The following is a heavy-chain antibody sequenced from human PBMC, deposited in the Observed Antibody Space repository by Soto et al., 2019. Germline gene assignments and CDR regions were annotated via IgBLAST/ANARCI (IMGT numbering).Heavy chain of an antibody. CDR1: GDSINRVVYY. CDR2: VYYSGNT. V-gene: IGHV4-61*08. CDR3: ARSSYSSIAVTQFDS. D-gene: IGHD6-19*01. J-gene: IGHJ4*02. Sequence: QVQLQESGPGLVKLSETLSLTCAVSGDSINRVVYYWSWFRQPPGKGLVWIGYVYYSGNTNYNPSLKSRVSISLDRSKKQFSLKLRSVTAGDTAVYYCARSSYSSIAVTQFDSWGQGTRVIASS.